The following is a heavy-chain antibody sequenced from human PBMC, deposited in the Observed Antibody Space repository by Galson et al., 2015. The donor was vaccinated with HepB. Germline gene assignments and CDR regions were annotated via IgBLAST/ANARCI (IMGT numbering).Heavy chain of an antibody. CDR2: IYSGGAT. CDR1: GFTVSNTY. CDR3: ASPFCTGGSCYPLWY. J-gene: IGHJ4*02. V-gene: IGHV3-53*01. Sequence: SLRLSCAASGFTVSNTYMNWVRQAPGKGLEWVSVIYSGGATHYADSVKGRFTISRDNSKNTLYLHVNNLRAEDTAVYYCASPFCTGGSCYPLWYWGQGTLVTVSS. D-gene: IGHD2-15*01.